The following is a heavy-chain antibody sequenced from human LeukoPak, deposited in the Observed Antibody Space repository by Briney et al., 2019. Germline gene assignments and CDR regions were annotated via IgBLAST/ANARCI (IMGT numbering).Heavy chain of an antibody. D-gene: IGHD3-10*01. CDR3: ARGPSYGSRCDYLDY. J-gene: IGHJ4*02. CDR1: GFTFSNHW. V-gene: IGHV3-7*01. Sequence: GGSLRLSCAASGFTFSNHWMSWVRQAPGKGLEWVSDIKKDGSEKKQVDSVKGRFTISRDNAKTSMYLQMYRLRAEDTAVYYCARGPSYGSRCDYLDYWGQGTLVTVSS. CDR2: IKKDGSEK.